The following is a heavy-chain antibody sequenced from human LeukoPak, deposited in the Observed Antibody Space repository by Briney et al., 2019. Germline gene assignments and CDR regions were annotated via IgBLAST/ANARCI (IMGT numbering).Heavy chain of an antibody. CDR3: ATSLLGYSYGSALDY. J-gene: IGHJ4*02. V-gene: IGHV5-51*01. CDR1: GYSFTSYW. Sequence: GESLKISCKGSGYSFTSYWIGWVRQMPGKGLEWMGIIYPGDSDTRYSPSFQGQVTISADKSISTAYLQWSSLKASDTAMYYCATSLLGYSYGSALDYWGQGTLVTVSS. D-gene: IGHD5-18*01. CDR2: IYPGDSDT.